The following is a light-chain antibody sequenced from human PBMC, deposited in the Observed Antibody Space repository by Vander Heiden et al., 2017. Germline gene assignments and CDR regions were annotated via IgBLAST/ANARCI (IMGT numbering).Light chain of an antibody. J-gene: IGLJ1*01. V-gene: IGLV2-23*02. CDR2: EVT. CDR1: SSDVGSYNL. Sequence: QSALTQPASVSGSPGQSITISCTGTSSDVGSYNLVSWYQHHPGKAPKLMIYEVTKRPSGVSNRFSGSKSGNTASLTISGLQAEDEADYYCCSYAGSSTLGVFGTGTKVTGL. CDR3: CSYAGSSTLGV.